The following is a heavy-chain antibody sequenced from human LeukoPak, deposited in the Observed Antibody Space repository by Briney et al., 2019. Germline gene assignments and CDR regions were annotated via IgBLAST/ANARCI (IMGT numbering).Heavy chain of an antibody. J-gene: IGHJ6*02. Sequence: EASVKVSCKASGYTVTSYYMHWVRQAPGQGLEWMAILNPSGGSSNYAQKFQGRATLTRATSTGTVYMELSSLRSEETAVYYCASVYKHGMDVWGQGTTVIVSS. CDR1: GYTVTSYY. CDR2: LNPSGGSS. V-gene: IGHV1-46*01. CDR3: ASVYKHGMDV. D-gene: IGHD5-24*01.